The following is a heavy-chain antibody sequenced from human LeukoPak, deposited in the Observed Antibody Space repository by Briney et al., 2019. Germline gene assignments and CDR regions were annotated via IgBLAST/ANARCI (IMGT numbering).Heavy chain of an antibody. J-gene: IGHJ6*02. V-gene: IGHV4-34*01. CDR3: ARGCKSMKITSHYYYYYGMDV. CDR1: GGSFSGYY. D-gene: IGHD2-2*01. CDR2: INHSGST. Sequence: PSETLSLTCAVYGGSFSGYYWSWIRQPPGKGLEWIGEINHSGSTNYNPSLKSRVTISVDTSKNQFSLKLSSVTAADTAVYYCARGCKSMKITSHYYYYYGMDVWGQGTTVTVSS.